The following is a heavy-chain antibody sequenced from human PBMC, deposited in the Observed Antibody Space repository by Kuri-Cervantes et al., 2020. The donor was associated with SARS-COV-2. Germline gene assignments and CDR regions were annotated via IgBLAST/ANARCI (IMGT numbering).Heavy chain of an antibody. D-gene: IGHD2-2*01. J-gene: IGHJ2*01. V-gene: IGHV4-38-2*01. CDR2: IYHSGST. Sequence: LSCAASGFTFSSYAMSWVRQPPGKGLEWIGSIYHSGSTYYNPSLKSRVTISVDTSKNQFSLKLSSVTAADTAVYYCARHYITRYFDLRGRGTLVTVSS. CDR3: ARHYITRYFDL. CDR1: GFTFSSYA.